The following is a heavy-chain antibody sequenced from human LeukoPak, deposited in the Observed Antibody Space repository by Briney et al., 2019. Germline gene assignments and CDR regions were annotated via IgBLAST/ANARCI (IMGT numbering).Heavy chain of an antibody. CDR2: ISSSSSYI. D-gene: IGHD2-8*02. CDR1: GFTFSSYS. V-gene: IGHV3-21*01. Sequence: GGSLRLSCAASGFTFSSYSMNWVRQAPGKGLEGVSSISSSSSYIYYADSVKGRFTISRDNAKNSLYLQMNSLRAEDTAVYYCAREESGGYFDYWGQGTPVTVSS. CDR3: AREESGGYFDY. J-gene: IGHJ4*02.